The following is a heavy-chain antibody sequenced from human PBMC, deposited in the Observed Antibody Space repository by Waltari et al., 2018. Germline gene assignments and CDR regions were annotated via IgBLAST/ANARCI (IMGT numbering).Heavy chain of an antibody. D-gene: IGHD5-12*01. CDR3: AKAPHSRDGYNVYYYYMDV. J-gene: IGHJ6*03. Sequence: EVQLVESGGGLVQPGGSLRLSCAASGFTFSSYAMSWVRQAPGKGLEWVSVIYSGGSSTYYADSVKGRFTISRDNAKNTLYLQMNSLRAEDTAVYYCAKAPHSRDGYNVYYYYMDVWGKGTTVTVSS. CDR2: IYSGGSST. V-gene: IGHV3-23*03. CDR1: GFTFSSYA.